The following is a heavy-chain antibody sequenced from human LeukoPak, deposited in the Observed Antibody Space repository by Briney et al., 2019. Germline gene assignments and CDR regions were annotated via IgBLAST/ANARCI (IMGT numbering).Heavy chain of an antibody. D-gene: IGHD3-9*01. CDR3: ARDLKGGYYYYYLDV. CDR2: IYDIGTT. V-gene: IGHV4-59*12. CDR1: GGSITRFY. Sequence: SETLSLTCTVSGGSITRFYWSWIRQPPGKGLEWIGYIYDIGTTNYNPSLKTRVTMSVDTSNNQFSLELSSVTAADTAVYYCARDLKGGYYYYYLDVWGKGTTVTISS. J-gene: IGHJ6*03.